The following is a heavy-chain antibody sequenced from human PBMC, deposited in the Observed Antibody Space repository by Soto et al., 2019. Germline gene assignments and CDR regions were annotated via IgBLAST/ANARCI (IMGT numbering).Heavy chain of an antibody. J-gene: IGHJ4*02. CDR1: SGSFSGYY. V-gene: IGHV4-34*01. Sequence: QVQLHQWGAGLLKPSETLSLACSIYSGSFSGYYWSWIRQPPGKGLEWIGEISQSGHTNNSPSLTSRVSISIDTSKKQFSLNLASVSAADTAVYYCASAPKVSGSSQTRPDFWGQGTLVTVSS. D-gene: IGHD6-6*01. CDR3: ASAPKVSGSSQTRPDF. CDR2: ISQSGHT.